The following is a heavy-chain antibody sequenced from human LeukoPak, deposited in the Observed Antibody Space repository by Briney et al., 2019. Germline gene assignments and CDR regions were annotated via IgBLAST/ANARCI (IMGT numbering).Heavy chain of an antibody. CDR1: GASVSGSDSN. J-gene: IGHJ4*02. CDR3: TRLSKGRYFDYIFDY. CDR2: VYYSGST. D-gene: IGHD3-9*01. V-gene: IGHV4-39*01. Sequence: SSETLSLTCTVSGASVSGSDSNWGWVRQPPGKGLEWIGNVYYSGSTAYNPSLKSRVTMSVDTSKNQFSLKMTSVTAADTAVYYCTRLSKGRYFDYIFDYWGQGTLVTVSS.